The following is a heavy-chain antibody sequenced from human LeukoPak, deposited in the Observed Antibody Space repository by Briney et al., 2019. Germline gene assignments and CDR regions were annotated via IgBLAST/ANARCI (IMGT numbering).Heavy chain of an antibody. J-gene: IGHJ4*02. Sequence: GGSLRLSCAASGFTFSSYAMTWVRQAPGKGLEWVSVISGSGTNTDYADSVKGRFTISRDNSKNTLYLQMNSLRAEDTAVYYCAKSFGPVIAAAGTGADWGQGTLVTVSS. D-gene: IGHD6-13*01. CDR1: GFTFSSYA. V-gene: IGHV3-23*01. CDR3: AKSFGPVIAAAGTGAD. CDR2: ISGSGTNT.